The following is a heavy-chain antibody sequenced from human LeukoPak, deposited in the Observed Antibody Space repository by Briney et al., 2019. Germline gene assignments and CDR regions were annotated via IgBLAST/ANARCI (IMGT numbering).Heavy chain of an antibody. Sequence: SETLSLTCTVSGGSISSRRYYWGWIRQPPGQGLEWIGSIYNSGIMYYDPSLKSRVTISVDTSKNQFSLYLISVTAADTAVYYCARHVGRAGDEPYFDYWGQGALVTVSS. CDR1: GGSISSRRYY. CDR3: ARHVGRAGDEPYFDY. J-gene: IGHJ4*02. CDR2: IYNSGIM. V-gene: IGHV4-39*01. D-gene: IGHD4-17*01.